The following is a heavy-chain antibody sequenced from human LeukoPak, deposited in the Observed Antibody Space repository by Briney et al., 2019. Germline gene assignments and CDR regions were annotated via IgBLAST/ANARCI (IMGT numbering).Heavy chain of an antibody. V-gene: IGHV1-2*02. J-gene: IGHJ5*02. CDR2: INPNSGGT. D-gene: IGHD3-10*01. CDR1: GYTFTGYY. CDR3: ARLASYYYGSEPLGWFDP. Sequence: ASVTVSCKASGYTFTGYYMHWVRQAPGQGLEWMGWINPNSGGTNYAQKFQGRVTMTRDTSISTAYMELSRLRSDDTAVYYCARLASYYYGSEPLGWFDPWGQGTLVTVSS.